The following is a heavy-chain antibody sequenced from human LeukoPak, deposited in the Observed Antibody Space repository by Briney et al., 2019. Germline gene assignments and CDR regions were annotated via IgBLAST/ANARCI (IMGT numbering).Heavy chain of an antibody. J-gene: IGHJ6*02. CDR2: ISYDGSNK. Sequence: GRSLRLSCAASGFTFSSYAMHWVRQAPAKGLEWVAVISYDGSNKYYADSVKGRFTISRDNSKNTLYLQMNSLRAEDTAVYYCARDVRIDVWGQGTTVTVSS. CDR3: ARDVRIDV. CDR1: GFTFSSYA. V-gene: IGHV3-30-3*01.